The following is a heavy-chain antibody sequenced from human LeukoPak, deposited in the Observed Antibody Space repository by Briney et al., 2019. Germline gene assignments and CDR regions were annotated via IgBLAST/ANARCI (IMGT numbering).Heavy chain of an antibody. J-gene: IGHJ6*02. D-gene: IGHD4-17*01. CDR1: GGSISSSSYY. Sequence: SETLSLTCTVSGGSISSSSYYWGWIRQPPGKGLEWIGSIYYSGSTYYNPSLKSRVTISVDTSKNQFSLKLSSVTAADTAVYYCARTYGHYVYYYYGMDVWGQGTTVSVSS. CDR2: IYYSGST. V-gene: IGHV4-39*07. CDR3: ARTYGHYVYYYYGMDV.